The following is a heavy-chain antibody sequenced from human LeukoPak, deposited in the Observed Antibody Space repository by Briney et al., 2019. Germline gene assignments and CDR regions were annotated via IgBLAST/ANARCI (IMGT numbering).Heavy chain of an antibody. D-gene: IGHD3-10*01. CDR2: IYPGDSDT. J-gene: IGHJ4*02. CDR1: GYSFTSYW. CDR3: ARGKTITMVRGVRLFDY. Sequence: GESLKISCKGSGYSFTSYWIGWVRQMPGKGLEWMGIIYPGDSDTRYSPYFQGQVTISADKSISTAYLQWSSLKASDTAMYYCARGKTITMVRGVRLFDYWGQGTLVTVSS. V-gene: IGHV5-51*01.